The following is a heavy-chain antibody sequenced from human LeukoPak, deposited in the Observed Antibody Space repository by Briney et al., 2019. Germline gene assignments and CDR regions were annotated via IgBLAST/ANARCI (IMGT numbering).Heavy chain of an antibody. J-gene: IGHJ3*02. CDR1: RGSISRSSYF. CDR2: IYHSGST. V-gene: IGHV4-39*01. CDR3: ARRSGITMIVVLISDAFDI. D-gene: IGHD3-22*01. Sequence: SETLSLTCTVSRGSISRSSYFWGWIRQPPGRGLEWIGSIYHSGSTYYNPSLKSRVTISVDTSKNQFSLKLSSVTAADTAVYYCARRSGITMIVVLISDAFDIWGQGTMVTVSS.